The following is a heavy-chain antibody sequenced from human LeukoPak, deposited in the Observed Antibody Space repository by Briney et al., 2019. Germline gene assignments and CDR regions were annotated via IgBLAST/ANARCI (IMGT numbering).Heavy chain of an antibody. CDR2: IYHSGST. CDR3: ATHGRWLQL. CDR1: GYSISSGYY. D-gene: IGHD5-24*01. J-gene: IGHJ4*02. Sequence: PSETLSLTCTVSGYSISSGYYWGWIRQPPGKGLEWIGSIYHSGSTYYNPSLKSRVTISVDTSKNQFSLKLSSVTAADTAVYYCATHGRWLQLWGQGTLVTVSS. V-gene: IGHV4-38-2*02.